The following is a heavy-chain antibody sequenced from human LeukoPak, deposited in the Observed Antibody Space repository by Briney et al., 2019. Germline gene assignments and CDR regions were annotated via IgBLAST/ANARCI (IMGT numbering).Heavy chain of an antibody. V-gene: IGHV3-30-3*01. Sequence: GGSLRFSCAASGFTFSSFVMHGFRQAPGKGLEWLAVISYDGSNKYYADSVKGRFTISRDNSKNTLYLQMNSLRAEDTAVYYCARDFQDTAMVVPDYWGQGTLVTVSS. CDR2: ISYDGSNK. CDR1: GFTFSSFV. CDR3: ARDFQDTAMVVPDY. D-gene: IGHD5-18*01. J-gene: IGHJ4*02.